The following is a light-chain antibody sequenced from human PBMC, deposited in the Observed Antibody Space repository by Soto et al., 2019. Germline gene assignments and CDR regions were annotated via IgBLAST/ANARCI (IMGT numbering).Light chain of an antibody. Sequence: QSALTQPPSASGAPGPRVTISFSGSSSNIGSNTVNWYQQLPGTAPKLLIYSNNQRPSGVPDRFSGSKSGTSASLAISGLQSEDEADYYCAAWDDSLNGYVFGTGTKVTVL. J-gene: IGLJ1*01. CDR2: SNN. CDR3: AAWDDSLNGYV. CDR1: SSNIGSNT. V-gene: IGLV1-44*01.